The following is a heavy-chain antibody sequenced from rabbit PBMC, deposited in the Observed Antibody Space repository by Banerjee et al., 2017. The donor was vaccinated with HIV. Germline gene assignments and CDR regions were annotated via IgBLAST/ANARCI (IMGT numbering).Heavy chain of an antibody. D-gene: IGHD1-1*01. CDR3: ARDGSSSAYYFNL. Sequence: QSLEESGGDLVKPGASLTLTCTASGFSFSSSYYMCWVRQAPGKGLEWIACIYTGSSSTYYATWAKGRFTISKTSSTTVSLQMTSLTAADTATYFCARDGSSSAYYFNLWGQGTLVTVS. CDR2: IYTGSSST. CDR1: GFSFSSSYY. V-gene: IGHV1S40*01. J-gene: IGHJ4*01.